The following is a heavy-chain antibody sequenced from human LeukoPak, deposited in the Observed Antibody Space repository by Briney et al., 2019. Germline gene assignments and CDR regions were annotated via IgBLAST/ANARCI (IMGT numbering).Heavy chain of an antibody. CDR2: MNPNSGNT. Sequence: ASVKVSCKASGYTFTSYGISWVRQATGQGLEWMGWMNPNSGNTGYAQKFQGRVTMTRNTSISTAYMELSSLRSEDTAVYYCARVEGFDADYYYYMDVWGKGTTVTVSS. V-gene: IGHV1-8*02. CDR3: ARVEGFDADYYYYMDV. J-gene: IGHJ6*03. D-gene: IGHD3-10*01. CDR1: GYTFTSYG.